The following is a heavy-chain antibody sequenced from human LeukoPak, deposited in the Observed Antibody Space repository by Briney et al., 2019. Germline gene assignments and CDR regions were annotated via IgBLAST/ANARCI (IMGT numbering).Heavy chain of an antibody. D-gene: IGHD6-6*01. V-gene: IGHV4-59*01. CDR1: GGSISSYY. Sequence: SETLSLTCTVSGGSISSYYWSWIRQPPGKGLEWIGYIYYSGSTNYNPSLKSRVTTSVDTSKNQFSLKLSSVTAADTAVYYCARGVEYSSSSGLGYWGQGTLVTVSS. CDR3: ARGVEYSSSSGLGY. CDR2: IYYSGST. J-gene: IGHJ4*02.